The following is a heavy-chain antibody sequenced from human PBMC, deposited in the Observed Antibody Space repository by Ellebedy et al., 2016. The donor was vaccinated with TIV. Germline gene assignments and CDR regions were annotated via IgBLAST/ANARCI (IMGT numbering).Heavy chain of an antibody. V-gene: IGHV4-4*02. CDR2: IYHSGST. Sequence: SETLSLXXAVSGGSISSSNWWSWVRQPPGKGLEWIGEIYHSGSTNYNPSLKSRVTISVDKSKNQFSLKLSSVTAADTAAYYCARVSVAAAVNYYYYGMDVWGQGTTVTVSS. CDR1: GGSISSSNW. CDR3: ARVSVAAAVNYYYYGMDV. J-gene: IGHJ6*02. D-gene: IGHD6-13*01.